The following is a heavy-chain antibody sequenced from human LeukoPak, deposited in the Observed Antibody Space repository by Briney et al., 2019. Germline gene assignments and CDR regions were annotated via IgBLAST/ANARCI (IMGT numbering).Heavy chain of an antibody. CDR1: GGSSSGYY. J-gene: IGHJ3*02. V-gene: IGHV4-34*01. CDR2: INHSGST. D-gene: IGHD3-3*01. Sequence: SETLSLTCAVYGGSSSGYYWSWIRQPPGKGLEWIGEINHSGSTNYNPSLKSRVTISVDTSKNQFSLKLSSVTAADTAVYYCATYDFWRGIDAFDIWGQGTMVTVSS. CDR3: ATYDFWRGIDAFDI.